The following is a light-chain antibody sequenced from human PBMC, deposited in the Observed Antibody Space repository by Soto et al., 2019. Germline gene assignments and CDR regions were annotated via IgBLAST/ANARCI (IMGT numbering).Light chain of an antibody. Sequence: QSVLTRPASVSGSPGQSITISCTGANSDIGDWNYVSWYQQYPGKAPKVIIYEVNYRPSGVSYRFSGSKSGNTASLTISGLQAEDEADYYCSSFSSGTTLFVFGGGTKLTVL. CDR2: EVN. J-gene: IGLJ1*01. CDR1: NSDIGDWNY. V-gene: IGLV2-14*01. CDR3: SSFSSGTTLFV.